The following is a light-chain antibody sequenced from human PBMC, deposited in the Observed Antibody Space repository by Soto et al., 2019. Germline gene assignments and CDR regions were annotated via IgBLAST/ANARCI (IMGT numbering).Light chain of an antibody. J-gene: IGLJ1*01. CDR3: AAWDDSLNGPYV. Sequence: QSVLTQPPSASGTPGQWVTISCSGSSSNIGSNTVNWYQQLPGTAPKLLIYSNNQRPSGVPDRFSGSKSGTSASLAISGLQSEDEADYYCAAWDDSLNGPYVFGTGTKVTVL. CDR1: SSNIGSNT. CDR2: SNN. V-gene: IGLV1-44*01.